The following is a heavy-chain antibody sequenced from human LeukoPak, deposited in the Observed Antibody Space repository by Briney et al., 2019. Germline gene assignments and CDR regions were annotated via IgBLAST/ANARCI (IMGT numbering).Heavy chain of an antibody. CDR3: ARSGGSSSSVRVDY. CDR2: IYYSGST. Sequence: PSETLSLTCTVSGGSISSYYWSWIRQPPGKGLEWIGYIYYSGSTKYNPSLKSRVTLSVDTSKNQFSLQLSSVTAADTAVYYCARSGGSSSSVRVDYWGQGTLVTVSS. V-gene: IGHV4-59*01. J-gene: IGHJ4*02. D-gene: IGHD6-6*01. CDR1: GGSISSYY.